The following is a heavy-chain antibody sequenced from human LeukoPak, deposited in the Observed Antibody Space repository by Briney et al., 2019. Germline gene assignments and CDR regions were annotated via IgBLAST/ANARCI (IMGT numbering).Heavy chain of an antibody. V-gene: IGHV3-53*01. Sequence: GGSLRLSCAASGFTFSSYGMSWVRQAPGKGLEWVSLIYSGGTTYYADSVKGRFTISRDNSKNTLYLQMNSLRAEDTAVYYCARRAGGYSHPYDYWGQGILVTVSS. J-gene: IGHJ4*02. D-gene: IGHD4-23*01. CDR1: GFTFSSYG. CDR2: IYSGGTT. CDR3: ARRAGGYSHPYDY.